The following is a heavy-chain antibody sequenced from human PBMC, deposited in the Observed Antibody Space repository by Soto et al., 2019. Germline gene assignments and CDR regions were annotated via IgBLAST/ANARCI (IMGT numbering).Heavy chain of an antibody. J-gene: IGHJ3*01. CDR2: VSSTGTSP. V-gene: IGHV3-23*01. CDR1: GFTVSNYA. Sequence: XESLSLSFSASGFTVSNYAMSWVRQSPGKGLEWVSGVSSTGTSPYYAGSVQGRFTISRDNSKNMFYLQMKSLRAEDTAIYYCAKARNSGGYYYVEAFDVWGQGTMVTVSS. D-gene: IGHD3-22*01. CDR3: AKARNSGGYYYVEAFDV.